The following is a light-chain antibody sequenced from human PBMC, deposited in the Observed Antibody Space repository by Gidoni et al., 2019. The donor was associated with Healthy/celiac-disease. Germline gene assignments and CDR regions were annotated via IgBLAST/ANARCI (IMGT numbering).Light chain of an antibody. CDR3: QQYNNWPPIT. CDR1: QSVSSN. V-gene: IGKV3-15*01. Sequence: EIEMTQSPATLSVAPGERATLSCRASQSVSSNLAWYQQKPGQAPRLLIYGASNRATGIPARFIGSGSGTEFTLTISSLQSEDFAVYYCQQYNNWPPITFXXXTRLEIK. CDR2: GAS. J-gene: IGKJ5*01.